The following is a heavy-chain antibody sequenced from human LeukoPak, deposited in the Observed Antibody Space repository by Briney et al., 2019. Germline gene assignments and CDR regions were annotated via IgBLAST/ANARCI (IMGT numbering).Heavy chain of an antibody. CDR1: GYTFTSYG. CDR3: ARSPGLRGNGAFDI. J-gene: IGHJ3*02. CDR2: ISAYNGNT. V-gene: IGHV1-18*01. Sequence: ASVKVSCKASGYTFTSYGISWVRQAPGQGLEWMGWISAYNGNTNYAQKLQGRVTMTTDTSTSTAYMELRSLRSDDTAVYYCARSPGLRGNGAFDIWGQGTMVTVSS.